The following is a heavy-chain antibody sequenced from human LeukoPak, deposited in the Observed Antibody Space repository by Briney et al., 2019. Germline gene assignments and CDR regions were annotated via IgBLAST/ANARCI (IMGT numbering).Heavy chain of an antibody. CDR3: ASCLRAQQPVHY. J-gene: IGHJ4*02. CDR1: GFTFSDYY. Sequence: GGSLRLSCAASGFTFSDYYMSWIRQAPGKGLEWVSYISGSSSYIDYADSVKGRFTISRDNAKNSLYLQMNSLRAEDTAMYYCASCLRAQQPVHYWGQGTLVTVSS. CDR2: ISGSSSYI. D-gene: IGHD6-13*01. V-gene: IGHV3-11*03.